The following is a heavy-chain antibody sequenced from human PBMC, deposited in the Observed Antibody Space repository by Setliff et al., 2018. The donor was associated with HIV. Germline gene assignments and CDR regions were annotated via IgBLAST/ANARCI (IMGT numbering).Heavy chain of an antibody. CDR3: ARVGHSSSYHYYGMDV. Sequence: SVKVSCKTSGGTFSSYGISWVRQAPGQGLEWMGGIIPMFGTGFYAQKFQGRVTITTDESRSTAYMGLSSLSSEDTAVFYCARVGHSSSYHYYGMDVWGQGTTVTVSS. CDR2: IIPMFGTG. CDR1: GGTFSSYG. D-gene: IGHD6-13*01. J-gene: IGHJ6*02. V-gene: IGHV1-69*05.